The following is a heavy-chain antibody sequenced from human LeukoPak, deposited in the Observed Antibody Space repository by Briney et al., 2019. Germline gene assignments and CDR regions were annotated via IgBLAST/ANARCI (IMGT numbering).Heavy chain of an antibody. Sequence: SETLSLTCAVYGGSFSGYYWSWIRQPPGKGLEWIGEINHSGSTNYNPSLKSRVTISVDTSMNQFSLNLSSVTAADTAVYYCARLRSGSYHAFDIWGQGTMVTVSS. J-gene: IGHJ3*02. CDR1: GGSFSGYY. V-gene: IGHV4-34*01. D-gene: IGHD1-26*01. CDR3: ARLRSGSYHAFDI. CDR2: INHSGST.